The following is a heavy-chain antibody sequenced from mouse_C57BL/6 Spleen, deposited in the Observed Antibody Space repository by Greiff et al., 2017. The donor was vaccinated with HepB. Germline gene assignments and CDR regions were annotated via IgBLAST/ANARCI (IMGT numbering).Heavy chain of an antibody. CDR3: AREWESYYGSSYAMDY. D-gene: IGHD1-1*01. CDR1: GYTFTSYW. V-gene: IGHV1-53*01. J-gene: IGHJ4*01. Sequence: VQLQQPGTELVKPGASVKLSCKASGYTFTSYWMHWVKQRPGQGLEWIGNINPSNGGTNYNEKFKSKATLTVDKSSSTAYMQLSSLTSEDSAVYYCAREWESYYGSSYAMDYWGQGTSVTVSS. CDR2: INPSNGGT.